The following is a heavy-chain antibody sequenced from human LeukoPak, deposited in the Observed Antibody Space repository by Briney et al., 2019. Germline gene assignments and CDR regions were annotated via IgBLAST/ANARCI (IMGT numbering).Heavy chain of an antibody. CDR2: IYYSGST. J-gene: IGHJ4*02. V-gene: IGHV4-39*01. Sequence: PSATLSLTCTVSGGSISSSSYYWGWIRQPPGKGLEWIGSIYYSGSTYYSPSLKSRFTISVDTSKNQFSLKLSSVTAADTAVYYCAATWAGYSHLYWGQGTLVTVSS. CDR3: AATWAGYSHLY. D-gene: IGHD6-13*01. CDR1: GGSISSSSYY.